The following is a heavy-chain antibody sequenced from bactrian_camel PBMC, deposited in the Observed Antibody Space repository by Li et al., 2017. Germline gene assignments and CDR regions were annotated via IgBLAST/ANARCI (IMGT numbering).Heavy chain of an antibody. V-gene: IGHV3S53*01. CDR1: RSTASTRC. Sequence: HVQLVESGGGSVQAGGSLRLSCAASRSTASTRCMIWFRQTPGRERDGVAGFLDGRPWYGDSVKGRFTVSKDKSKNTLYLEMNSLKPEDTAMYYCAADYTPLSRGHDLSGGSCYYAYNYWARGPRSPSP. J-gene: IGHJ4*01. CDR2: FLDGRP. D-gene: IGHD2*01. CDR3: AADYTPLSRGHDLSGGSCYYAYNY.